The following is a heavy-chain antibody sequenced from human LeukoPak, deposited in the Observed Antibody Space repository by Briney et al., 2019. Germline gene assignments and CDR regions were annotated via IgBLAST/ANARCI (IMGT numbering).Heavy chain of an antibody. J-gene: IGHJ4*02. V-gene: IGHV4-34*01. D-gene: IGHD5-12*01. CDR2: ITHSGST. CDR3: ASRRGYSGYVVY. CDR1: GGSISSYY. Sequence: SETLSLTCTASGGSISSYYWSWIRQPPGKGLEWIGEITHSGSTNYNPSLKSRVTISVDTSKNQFSLKLSSVTAADTAVYYCASRRGYSGYVVYWGQGTLVTVSS.